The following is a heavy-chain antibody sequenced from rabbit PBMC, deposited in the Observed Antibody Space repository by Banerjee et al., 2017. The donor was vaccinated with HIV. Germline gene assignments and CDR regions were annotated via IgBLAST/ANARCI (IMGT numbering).Heavy chain of an antibody. CDR3: ARDAGYAGSNL. V-gene: IGHV1S45*01. CDR1: GFSFSTSYW. D-gene: IGHD4-2*01. CDR2: IDVGSSDNT. J-gene: IGHJ4*01. Sequence: QQQLEESGGGLVKPGGTLTLTCTASGFSFSTSYWICWVRQAPGKGLEWIACIDVGSSDNTYYASWAKGRFTISKASSTTVTLQMTSLTAADTATYFCARDAGYAGSNLWGPGTLVTVS.